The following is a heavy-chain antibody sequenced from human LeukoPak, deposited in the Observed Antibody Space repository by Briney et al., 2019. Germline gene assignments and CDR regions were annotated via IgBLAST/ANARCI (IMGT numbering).Heavy chain of an antibody. CDR2: ISVYNGNT. CDR3: ARGRCSSTSCYGELWFDP. Sequence: ASVKVSCKASGYTFTSYGISWVRQAPGQGLEWMGWISVYNGNTNYAQKLQGRVTMTTDTSTSTVYMEVRSLRSDDTAVYYCARGRCSSTSCYGELWFDPWGQGTLVTVSS. J-gene: IGHJ5*02. V-gene: IGHV1-18*01. D-gene: IGHD2-2*01. CDR1: GYTFTSYG.